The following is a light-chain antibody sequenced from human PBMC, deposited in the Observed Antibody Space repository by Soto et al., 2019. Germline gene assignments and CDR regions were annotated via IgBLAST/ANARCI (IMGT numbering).Light chain of an antibody. V-gene: IGKV3-15*01. CDR2: GAS. J-gene: IGKJ4*01. CDR1: QSVSNN. Sequence: EIVMTQSPATLSVSPGERATLSCRASQSVSNNLAWYQQKPGQAPRLLIYGASTRATGIPARFSGSGSGTEFTLTISSLQSEDFAVYYCQQYNSWPLTFRGGTKVAIK. CDR3: QQYNSWPLT.